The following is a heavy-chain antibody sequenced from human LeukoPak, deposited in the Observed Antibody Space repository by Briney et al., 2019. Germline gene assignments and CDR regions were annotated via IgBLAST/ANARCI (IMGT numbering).Heavy chain of an antibody. CDR3: AREAYYYDSSGLD. D-gene: IGHD3-22*01. CDR2: IYYSGST. J-gene: IGHJ4*02. Sequence: PSETLPLTCTVSGGSISSGGYYWSWIRQHPGKGLEWIGYIYYSGSTYYNPSLKSRVTISVDTSKNQFSLKLSSVTAADTAVYYCAREAYYYDSSGLDWGQGTLVTVSS. CDR1: GGSISSGGYY. V-gene: IGHV4-31*03.